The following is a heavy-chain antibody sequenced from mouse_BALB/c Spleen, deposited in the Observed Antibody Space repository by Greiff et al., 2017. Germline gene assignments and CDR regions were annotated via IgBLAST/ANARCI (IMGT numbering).Heavy chain of an antibody. V-gene: IGHV5-4*02. CDR1: GFTFSDYY. Sequence: EVKLQESGGGLVKPGGSLKLSCAASGFTFSDYYMYWVRQTPEKRLEWVATISDGGSYTYYPDSVKGRFTISRDNAKNNLYLQMSSLKSEDTAMYYCARGNYGSSYDYAMDYWGQGTSVTVSS. CDR2: ISDGGSYT. CDR3: ARGNYGSSYDYAMDY. D-gene: IGHD1-1*01. J-gene: IGHJ4*01.